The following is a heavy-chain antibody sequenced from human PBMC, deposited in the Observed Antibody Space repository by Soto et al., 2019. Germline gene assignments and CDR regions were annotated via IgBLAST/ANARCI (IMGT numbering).Heavy chain of an antibody. V-gene: IGHV3-23*01. CDR2: ISGSGDST. CDR1: GFTFSSYA. CDR3: ARRGSGSYYDY. J-gene: IGHJ4*02. Sequence: EVQLLESGGGLVQPGGSLRLSCAASGFTFSSYAMRWVRQAPVKGLEWVSAISGSGDSTYYADSVKGRFTTSGDNSKNTLYLQMNSLRAEDTAVYYCARRGSGSYYDYWGQGTLVTVSS. D-gene: IGHD1-26*01.